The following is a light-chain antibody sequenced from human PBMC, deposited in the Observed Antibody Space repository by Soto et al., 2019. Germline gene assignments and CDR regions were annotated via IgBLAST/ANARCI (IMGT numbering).Light chain of an antibody. CDR2: GAS. CDR3: QQYGGSPPIT. J-gene: IGKJ5*01. CDR1: QSVSSSY. Sequence: EIVLTQSPGTLSLSPGERATLSCRASQSVSSSYLAWYQQKPGQAPRLLIFGASSRATGTPDRFSGSGSGTDFTLTISRLEPEDFAVYSCQQYGGSPPITFGQGTRLEIK. V-gene: IGKV3-20*01.